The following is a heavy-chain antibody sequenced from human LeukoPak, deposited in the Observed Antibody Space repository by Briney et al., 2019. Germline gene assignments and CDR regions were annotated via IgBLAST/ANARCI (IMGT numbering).Heavy chain of an antibody. CDR3: ARDVGGGFDAFDI. Sequence: ASVTVSCTASVYTFTVYYMHWVRPAPGQGLGWMGWINPNSGGTNYAQKFQGRVTMTRDTSISTAYMELSRLRSDDTAVYYCARDVGGGFDAFDIWGQGTMVTVSS. CDR2: INPNSGGT. D-gene: IGHD1-26*01. V-gene: IGHV1-2*02. CDR1: VYTFTVYY. J-gene: IGHJ3*02.